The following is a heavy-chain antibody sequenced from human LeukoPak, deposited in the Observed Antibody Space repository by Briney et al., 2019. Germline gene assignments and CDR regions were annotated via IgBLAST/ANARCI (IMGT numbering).Heavy chain of an antibody. Sequence: GASVRVSCKASGYTFTSYYMHWVRQAPGQGLEWMGWINPSSGGTNYAQKFQGRVTMTRDMSISTAYMELSRLRSDDTAVYYCAREAAAAGENYFDYWGQGTLVTVSS. CDR2: INPSSGGT. CDR3: AREAAAAGENYFDY. D-gene: IGHD6-13*01. V-gene: IGHV1-2*02. J-gene: IGHJ4*02. CDR1: GYTFTSYY.